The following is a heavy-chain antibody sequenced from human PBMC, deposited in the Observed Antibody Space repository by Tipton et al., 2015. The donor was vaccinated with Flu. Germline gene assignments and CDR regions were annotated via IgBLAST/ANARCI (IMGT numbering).Heavy chain of an antibody. CDR3: ARDPSLGMPDYFDY. CDR1: GDSIGSRYF. J-gene: IGHJ4*02. Sequence: TLSLTCSVSGDSIGSRYFWGWIRQPPGKGLEWIGNVHQAGSTYYNPSLRSRITISVDKSKNQFSLRLTSVTAADTAVYYCARDPSLGMPDYFDYWGQGILVTASS. D-gene: IGHD2-2*01. V-gene: IGHV4-38-2*02. CDR2: VHQAGST.